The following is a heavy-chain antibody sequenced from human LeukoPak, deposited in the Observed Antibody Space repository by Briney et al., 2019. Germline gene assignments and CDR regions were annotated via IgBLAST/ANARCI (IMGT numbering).Heavy chain of an antibody. CDR1: GYTFSTYY. CDR3: ARNVGSGFDY. Sequence: GASVKVSCKASGYTFSTYYIHWVRQAPGQVLEWMGFINPSGGSTSYGQNFQGRVTMTRDTSTSAVYMELSSLTSEDTAMYYCARNVGSGFDYWGQGTLVTVSS. D-gene: IGHD1-26*01. V-gene: IGHV1-46*01. CDR2: INPSGGST. J-gene: IGHJ4*02.